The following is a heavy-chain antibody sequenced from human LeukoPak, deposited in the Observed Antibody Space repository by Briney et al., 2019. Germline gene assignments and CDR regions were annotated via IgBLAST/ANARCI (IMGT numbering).Heavy chain of an antibody. V-gene: IGHV1-8*03. CDR2: MNPNSGNT. Sequence: ASVKVSCKASGYTFTSYDINWVRQATGQGLEWMGWMNPNSGNTGYAQKFQGRVTITRNTSISTAYMELSSLRSEDTAVYYCARSERGGDWFDPWGQGTLVTVSS. D-gene: IGHD1-1*01. CDR3: ARSERGGDWFDP. CDR1: GYTFTSYD. J-gene: IGHJ5*02.